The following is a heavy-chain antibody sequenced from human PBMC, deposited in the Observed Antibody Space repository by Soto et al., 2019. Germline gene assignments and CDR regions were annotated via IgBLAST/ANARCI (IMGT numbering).Heavy chain of an antibody. CDR2: ISYDGSNK. CDR3: AKDLKYQMISYYYYGMDV. Sequence: RLSCAASGFTFSSYGMHWVRQAPGKGLEWVAVISYDGSNKYYADSVKGRFTISRDNSKNTLYLQMNSLRAEDTAVYYCAKDLKYQMISYYYYGMDVWGQGTTVTVSS. J-gene: IGHJ6*02. V-gene: IGHV3-30*18. CDR1: GFTFSSYG. D-gene: IGHD2-2*01.